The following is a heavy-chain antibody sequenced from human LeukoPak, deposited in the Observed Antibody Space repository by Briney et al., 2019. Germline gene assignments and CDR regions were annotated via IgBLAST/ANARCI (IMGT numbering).Heavy chain of an antibody. Sequence: PGGSLRLSCAASGYTFSSYAMHWVRQAPGKGLEYVSAISSNGSSTYYANSVKGRFTISRDNSKNTLYLQMGSLRAEDMAVYYSARIKGHYYEDERYFDYWGQGTLVTVSS. D-gene: IGHD3-22*01. V-gene: IGHV3-64*01. CDR3: ARIKGHYYEDERYFDY. CDR1: GYTFSSYA. J-gene: IGHJ4*02. CDR2: ISSNGSST.